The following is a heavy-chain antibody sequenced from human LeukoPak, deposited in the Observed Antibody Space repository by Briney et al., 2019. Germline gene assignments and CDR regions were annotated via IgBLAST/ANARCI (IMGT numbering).Heavy chain of an antibody. CDR1: GGSISSSSYY. CDR3: ARSPLWVHDY. D-gene: IGHD3-16*01. CDR2: IYYSGST. J-gene: IGHJ4*02. Sequence: SETLSLTCTVSGGSISSSSYYWGWIRQPPGKGLEWIGSIYYSGSTYYNPSLKSRVTISVDTSKNQFSLKLSSVTAADTAVCYCARSPLWVHDYWGQGTLVTVSS. V-gene: IGHV4-39*01.